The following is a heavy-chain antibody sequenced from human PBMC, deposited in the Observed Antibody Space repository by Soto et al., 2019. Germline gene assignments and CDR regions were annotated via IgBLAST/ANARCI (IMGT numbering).Heavy chain of an antibody. D-gene: IGHD6-19*01. Sequence: GGSLRLSCAASGFTFSSYGMHWVRQAPGKGLEWVAVISYDGSNKYYADSVKGRFTISRDNSKNTLYLQMNSLRAEDTAVYYCAKDEQWLPVVGAFDIWGQGTMVTVSS. V-gene: IGHV3-30*18. CDR3: AKDEQWLPVVGAFDI. CDR2: ISYDGSNK. CDR1: GFTFSSYG. J-gene: IGHJ3*02.